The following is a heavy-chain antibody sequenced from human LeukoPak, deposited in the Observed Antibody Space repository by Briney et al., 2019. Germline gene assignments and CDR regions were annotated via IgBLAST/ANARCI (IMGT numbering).Heavy chain of an antibody. D-gene: IGHD6-19*01. CDR3: ALLAVASDFDY. CDR1: GFPFSVYE. J-gene: IGHJ4*02. CDR2: IGSSGAIR. V-gene: IGHV3-48*03. Sequence: GGSLRLSCAVSGFPFSVYEMNWVRQAPGKGLEWVSNIGSSGAIRHYADSVQGRFSISRDNAENSLFLQMNSLRVEDTGIYYCALLAVASDFDYWGQGALVIVSS.